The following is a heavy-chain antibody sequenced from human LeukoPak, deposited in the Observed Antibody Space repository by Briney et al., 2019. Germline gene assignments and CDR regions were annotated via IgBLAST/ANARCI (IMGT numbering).Heavy chain of an antibody. V-gene: IGHV3-21*01. D-gene: IGHD3-22*01. J-gene: IGHJ4*02. CDR3: ARDVGEEHYYDSSGPIIG. CDR1: GFTFSSYS. Sequence: PGGSLRLSCAASGFTFSSYSMNWVRQAPGKGLEWVSSISSSSSYIYYADSVKGRFTISRDNAKNSLYLQMNSLRAEDTAVYYCARDVGEEHYYDSSGPIIGWVQGTLVTVSS. CDR2: ISSSSSYI.